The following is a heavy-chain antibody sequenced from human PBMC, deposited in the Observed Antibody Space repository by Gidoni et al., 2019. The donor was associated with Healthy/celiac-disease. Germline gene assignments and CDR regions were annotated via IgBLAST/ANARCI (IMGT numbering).Heavy chain of an antibody. D-gene: IGHD2-2*01. CDR1: GYTLTELS. CDR2: FDPEDGET. CDR3: ATDTGQPMSFDI. V-gene: IGHV1-24*01. Sequence: QVQLVQSGAEVKKPGASVTFSCTVSGYTLTELSMHWVRQAPGKGLEWMGGFDPEDGETIYAQKFQGRVTMTEDTSTDTAYMELSSLRSEDTAVYYCATDTGQPMSFDIWGQGTMVTVSS. J-gene: IGHJ3*02.